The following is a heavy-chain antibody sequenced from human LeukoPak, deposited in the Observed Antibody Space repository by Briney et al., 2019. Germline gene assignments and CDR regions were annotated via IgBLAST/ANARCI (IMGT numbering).Heavy chain of an antibody. J-gene: IGHJ4*02. CDR1: GFTFSSYS. D-gene: IGHD3-22*01. CDR2: ISSSSSYI. V-gene: IGHV3-21*01. CDR3: ARDPVRAYDSSGYYRYFDY. Sequence: PGGSLRLSCAASGFTFSSYSMNWVRQAPGKGLEWVSSISSSSSYIYYADSVKGRFTISRDNAKNSLYLQMNSLRAEDTAAYYCARDPVRAYDSSGYYRYFDYWGQGTLVTVSS.